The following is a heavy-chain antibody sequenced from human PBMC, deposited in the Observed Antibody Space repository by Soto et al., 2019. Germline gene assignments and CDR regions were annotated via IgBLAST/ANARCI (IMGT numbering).Heavy chain of an antibody. Sequence: EVQLLESGGGLVQSGGSLRLSCAASECSFSSYAMSWVRHAPGNGLEWVSAISDSGGRTYYADSVNGRFTISRDHYKNTMFLQINSLRAEETAIYFCAKGLSYCSSWYSRDYWGQGTLVTVSS. CDR3: AKGLSYCSSWYSRDY. D-gene: IGHD6-13*01. CDR1: ECSFSSYA. V-gene: IGHV3-23*01. CDR2: ISDSGGRT. J-gene: IGHJ4*02.